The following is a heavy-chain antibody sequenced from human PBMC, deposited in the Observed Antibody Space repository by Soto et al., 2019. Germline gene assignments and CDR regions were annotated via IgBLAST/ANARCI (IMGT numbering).Heavy chain of an antibody. V-gene: IGHV1-69*10. Sequence: GASVKVSCKTSGDNFKKNVFTWVRQAPGQGLEWMGGTIPALGKAHYIEKFQGRVTITADDATRTVYMEVRDLTSEDTAIYYCARGPFRPSAMDVWGQGTTVTVSS. J-gene: IGHJ6*02. CDR3: ARGPFRPSAMDV. CDR2: TIPALGKA. CDR1: GDNFKKNV. D-gene: IGHD3-10*01.